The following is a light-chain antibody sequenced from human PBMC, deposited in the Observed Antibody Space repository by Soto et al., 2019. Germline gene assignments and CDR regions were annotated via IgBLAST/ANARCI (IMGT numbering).Light chain of an antibody. CDR2: DVS. CDR1: SSDVGGYNY. Sequence: QSALTQPASVSGSPGQSITISCTGTSSDVGGYNYVSWYQQHPGKAPKLLVFDVSYRPSGVSNRFSGSRSGSTASLTISGLQAEDEADYYCSSYTSSTTLVFGGGTKLTVL. CDR3: SSYTSSTTLV. V-gene: IGLV2-14*01. J-gene: IGLJ2*01.